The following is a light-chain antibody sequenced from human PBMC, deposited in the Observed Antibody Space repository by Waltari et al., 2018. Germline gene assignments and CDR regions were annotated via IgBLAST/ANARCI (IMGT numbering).Light chain of an antibody. CDR2: DAS. Sequence: DIQMTQSPSSLSASVGDRVTITCQASQDISTYLNWYQQKPGKAPKLLIYDASNLETGVPSRFSAIGSGTDFTFTISSLQPEDTATNYCQQYDNLPPGMYTFGQGTKLEIK. CDR3: QQYDNLPPGMYT. V-gene: IGKV1-33*01. CDR1: QDISTY. J-gene: IGKJ2*01.